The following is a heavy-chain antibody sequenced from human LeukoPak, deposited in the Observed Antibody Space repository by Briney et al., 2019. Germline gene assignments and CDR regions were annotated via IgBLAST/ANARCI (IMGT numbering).Heavy chain of an antibody. CDR2: INHSGST. Sequence: PSETLSLTCAVYGGSFSGYYWSWIRQPPGKGLEWIGEINHSGSTNYNPSLKSRVTISVDASKNQFSLKLSSVTAADTAVYYCASSYSSSWHDYWGQGTLVTVSS. V-gene: IGHV4-34*01. CDR3: ASSYSSSWHDY. J-gene: IGHJ4*02. D-gene: IGHD6-13*01. CDR1: GGSFSGYY.